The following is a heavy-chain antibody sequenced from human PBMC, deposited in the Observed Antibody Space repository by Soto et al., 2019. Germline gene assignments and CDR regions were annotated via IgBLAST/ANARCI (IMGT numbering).Heavy chain of an antibody. D-gene: IGHD6-13*01. J-gene: IGHJ4*02. V-gene: IGHV3-30-3*01. CDR2: ISYDGSNK. CDR3: ARDPGSSWYYFDY. CDR1: GFTFSSYA. Sequence: QVQLVESGGGVVQPGRSLRLSCAASGFTFSSYAMHCVRQAPGKGLEWVAVISYDGSNKYYADSVKGRFTISRDNSKNTLYLQMNSLRAEDTAVYYCARDPGSSWYYFDYWGQGTLVTVSS.